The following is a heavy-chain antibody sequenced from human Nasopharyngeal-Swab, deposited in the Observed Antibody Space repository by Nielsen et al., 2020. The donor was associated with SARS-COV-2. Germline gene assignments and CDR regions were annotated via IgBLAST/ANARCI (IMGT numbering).Heavy chain of an antibody. CDR3: ARLGGSSWYFDY. CDR2: IKQDGSEK. CDR1: GFTFSSYW. J-gene: IGHJ4*02. Sequence: GESLTISCAASGFTFSSYWMSWVRQAPGKGLEWVANIKQDGSEKYYVDSVKGRFIISRDNAKNSLYLQMNSLRAEDTAVYYCARLGGSSWYFDYWGQGTLVTVSS. V-gene: IGHV3-7*04. D-gene: IGHD6-13*01.